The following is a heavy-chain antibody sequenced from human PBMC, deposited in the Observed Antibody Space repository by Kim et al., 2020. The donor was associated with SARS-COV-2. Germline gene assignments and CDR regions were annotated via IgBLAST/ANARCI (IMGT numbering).Heavy chain of an antibody. CDR2: ISRSRIYT. V-gene: IGHV3-11*05. Sequence: GGSLRLSCAASGFTFSNYYMSWIRQAPGKGLEWVSYISRSRIYTNFADSVKGRFTISRDNAKNSLFLQMHTVRAEDTAVYYCAREGGGYDLQRSFYCMDFWGQGTPVTVSS. J-gene: IGHJ6*02. CDR1: GFTFSNYY. D-gene: IGHD5-12*01. CDR3: AREGGGYDLQRSFYCMDF.